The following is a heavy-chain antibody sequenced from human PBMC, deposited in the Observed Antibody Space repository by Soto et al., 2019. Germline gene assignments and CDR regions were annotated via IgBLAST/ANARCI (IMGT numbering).Heavy chain of an antibody. V-gene: IGHV3-30-3*01. CDR1: GFTFSSYA. D-gene: IGHD3-9*01. CDR3: ARTFEGPYDILTGLGKYGMDV. J-gene: IGHJ6*02. Sequence: QLGGSLRLSCAASGFTFSSYAMHWVRQAPGKGLEWVAVISYDGSNKYYADSVKGRFTISRDNSKNTLYLQMNSLRAEDTAVYYFARTFEGPYDILTGLGKYGMDVWGQGTTVTVSS. CDR2: ISYDGSNK.